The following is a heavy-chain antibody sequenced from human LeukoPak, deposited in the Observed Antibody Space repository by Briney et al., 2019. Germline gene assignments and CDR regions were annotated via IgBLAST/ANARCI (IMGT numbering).Heavy chain of an antibody. J-gene: IGHJ4*02. CDR2: IYYSGST. CDR3: ARHWESYYY. Sequence: PSETLSLTCTVSGGSISSGSYYWSWIRQPAGKGLEWIGRIYYSGSTYYNPSLKSRVTISVDTSKNQFSLKLSSVTAADTAVYYCARHWESYYYWGQGTLVTVSS. D-gene: IGHD1-26*01. CDR1: GGSISSGSYY. V-gene: IGHV4-39*01.